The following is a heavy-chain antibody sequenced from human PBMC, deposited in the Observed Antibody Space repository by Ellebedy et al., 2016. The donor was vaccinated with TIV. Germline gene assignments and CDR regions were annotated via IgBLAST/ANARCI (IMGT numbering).Heavy chain of an antibody. V-gene: IGHV3-33*01. J-gene: IGHJ6*03. Sequence: GGSLRLXXVTSGFIFRNYGMHWVRQAPGKGLEWVAVMRYGGDNKYYADSVLGRFTISRDNSKDTLYLQMDSLRAEDTAIYYCARDGCTSTSCYWDQYYYYMDVWGRGTTVTVSS. CDR2: MRYGGDNK. CDR1: GFIFRNYG. D-gene: IGHD2-2*01. CDR3: ARDGCTSTSCYWDQYYYYMDV.